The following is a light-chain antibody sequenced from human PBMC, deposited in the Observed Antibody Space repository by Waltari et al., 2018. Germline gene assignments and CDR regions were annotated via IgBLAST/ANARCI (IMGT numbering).Light chain of an antibody. CDR1: QSVETR. CDR2: DAS. Sequence: EIVMTQSPVTLSVSPGERVTLSCRASQSVETRLAWYQQRPGQAPRLLIYDASIRTTDVPARFSARGYGTDFSLTISSLRSEDSAVYFCQHYSGWPYAFGQGTKLQIK. V-gene: IGKV3-15*01. J-gene: IGKJ2*01. CDR3: QHYSGWPYA.